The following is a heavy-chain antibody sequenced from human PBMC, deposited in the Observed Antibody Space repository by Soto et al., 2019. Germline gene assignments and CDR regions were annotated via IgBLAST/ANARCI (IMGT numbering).Heavy chain of an antibody. CDR3: ARDSRYYYDSSGSFDY. Sequence: LRLSCAASGFTFSSYAMHWVRQAPGKGLEWVAVISYDGSNKYYADSVKGRFTISRDNSKNTLYLQMNSLRAEDTAVYYCARDSRYYYDSSGSFDYWGQGTLVTVSS. J-gene: IGHJ4*02. D-gene: IGHD3-22*01. CDR2: ISYDGSNK. CDR1: GFTFSSYA. V-gene: IGHV3-30-3*01.